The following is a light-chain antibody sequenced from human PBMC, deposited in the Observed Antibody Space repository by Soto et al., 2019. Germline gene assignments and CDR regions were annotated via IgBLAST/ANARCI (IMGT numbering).Light chain of an antibody. CDR1: SSDVGSDYNY. J-gene: IGLJ1*01. CDR3: CSYTSISTYV. Sequence: QSVLPQPASVSGSPGQSIAISCTGTSSDVGSDYNYVSWYQQHPGKAPKLMVYDVSTRPSGVSNRFSGSKSGTTASLTISGLQAEDEADYYCCSYTSISTYVFGTGTKVTVL. CDR2: DVS. V-gene: IGLV2-14*03.